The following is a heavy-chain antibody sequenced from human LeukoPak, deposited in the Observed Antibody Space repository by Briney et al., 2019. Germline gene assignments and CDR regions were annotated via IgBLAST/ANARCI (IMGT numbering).Heavy chain of an antibody. CDR1: GGSFSGYY. J-gene: IGHJ2*01. D-gene: IGHD4-11*01. CDR3: ASEEDYSNSGYWYFDL. Sequence: SETLSLTCAVYGGSFSGYYWSWIRQPPGKGLEWIGEINHSGSTNYNPSLKSRVTISVDTSKNQFSLKLSSVTAADTAVYYCASEEDYSNSGYWYFDLWGRGTLVTVSS. CDR2: INHSGST. V-gene: IGHV4-34*01.